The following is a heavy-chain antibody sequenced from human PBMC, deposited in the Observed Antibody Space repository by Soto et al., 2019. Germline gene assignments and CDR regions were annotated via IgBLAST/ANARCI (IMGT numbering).Heavy chain of an antibody. CDR2: ISSNGGST. J-gene: IGHJ4*02. CDR3: VRWSKLERGDY. CDR1: GFTFSSYA. Sequence: EVQLVESGGGLVQPGGSLRLSCSASGFTFSSYAMHWVRQAPGKGLEYVSAISSNGGSTYYAASVKGRFTISRDNSKNTLYLQMSSLRAEDTAVYYCVRWSKLERGDYWGQGTLVTVSS. D-gene: IGHD1-1*01. V-gene: IGHV3-64D*08.